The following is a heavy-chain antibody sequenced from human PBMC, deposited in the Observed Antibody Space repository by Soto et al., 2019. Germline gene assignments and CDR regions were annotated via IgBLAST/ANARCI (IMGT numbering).Heavy chain of an antibody. D-gene: IGHD7-27*01. V-gene: IGHV1-69*12. CDR3: ARDPSTGASVRNWGSEYYYGMDV. Sequence: QVQLVQSGAEVKKPGSSVKVSCKASGGTFSSYAISWVRQAPGQGLEWMGGIIPIFGTANYAQKFQGRVTITADESTSTAYMELSSLRSEDTAVYYCARDPSTGASVRNWGSEYYYGMDVWGQGTTVTVSS. CDR1: GGTFSSYA. CDR2: IIPIFGTA. J-gene: IGHJ6*02.